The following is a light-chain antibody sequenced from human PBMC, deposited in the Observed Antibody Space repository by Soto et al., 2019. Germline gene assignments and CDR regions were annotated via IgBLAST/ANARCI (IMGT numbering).Light chain of an antibody. Sequence: EIVMTQSPATLSVSPGERATLSCRTSQSVSSNLAWYQQKPGQAPRLLIYGASTRATGIPAMFSGSGSGTEFTLTISSLQSEDFAVYYCQQYYDWPITFGQGTRLDIK. CDR1: QSVSSN. CDR3: QQYYDWPIT. CDR2: GAS. V-gene: IGKV3-15*01. J-gene: IGKJ5*01.